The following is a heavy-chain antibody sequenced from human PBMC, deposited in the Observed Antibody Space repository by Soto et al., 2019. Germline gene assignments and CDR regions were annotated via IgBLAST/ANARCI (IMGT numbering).Heavy chain of an antibody. CDR2: ISGSGGST. D-gene: IGHD2-2*01. Sequence: EVQLLESGGGLVQPGGSLRLSCAASGFTFSSYAMSWVRQAPGKGLEWGSAISGSGGSTYYADSVKGPFTISRDNTKNTLCRQRNRLRAEDRAVYYCAKDWYCSRTSCYEIDYWGEGALVTVSS. V-gene: IGHV3-23*01. CDR1: GFTFSSYA. J-gene: IGHJ4*02. CDR3: AKDWYCSRTSCYEIDY.